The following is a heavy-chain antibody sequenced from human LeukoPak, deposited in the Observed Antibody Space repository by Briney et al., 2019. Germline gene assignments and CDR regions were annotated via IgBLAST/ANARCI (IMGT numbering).Heavy chain of an antibody. Sequence: SETPSLTCTVPGVSISSTTLYWGWVRQSPGKGLEWIATIYYSGTTYYNPSLKSRVTISVDTSKNQFSLKLTSVTAADTAIYYCAGAPAGGSDWLSPFDYWGQGTLVTVSS. J-gene: IGHJ4*02. V-gene: IGHV4-39*05. CDR3: AGAPAGGSDWLSPFDY. CDR2: IYYSGTT. CDR1: GVSISSTTLY. D-gene: IGHD3-9*01.